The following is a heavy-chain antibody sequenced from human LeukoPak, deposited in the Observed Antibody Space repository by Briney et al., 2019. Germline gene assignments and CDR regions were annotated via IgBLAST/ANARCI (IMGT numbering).Heavy chain of an antibody. CDR3: ARGYCSGGSCYSARY. J-gene: IGHJ4*02. Sequence: PSETLSLTCTVSGGSISSGGYYWSWIRQHPGTGLEWIGYISYSGSTYYNPSLRSRVTISVDTSKNQFSLKLSSVTAADTAVYYCARGYCSGGSCYSARYWGQGTLVTVSS. V-gene: IGHV4-31*03. CDR1: GGSISSGGYY. D-gene: IGHD2-15*01. CDR2: ISYSGST.